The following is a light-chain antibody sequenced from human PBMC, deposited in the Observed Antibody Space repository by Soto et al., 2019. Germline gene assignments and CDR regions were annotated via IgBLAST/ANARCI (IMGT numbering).Light chain of an antibody. CDR3: QQYSNWPPIT. CDR1: QSVSIH. V-gene: IGKV3-15*01. J-gene: IGKJ5*01. Sequence: ETVMTQSPGTLSVSLGERATLSCRASQSVSIHLAWYQQKPGQAPRLLIYDTSTRATGIPARFSGSGSGTEFNLTISSLQYEDFAVYYCQQYSNWPPITFGQGTRLEIK. CDR2: DTS.